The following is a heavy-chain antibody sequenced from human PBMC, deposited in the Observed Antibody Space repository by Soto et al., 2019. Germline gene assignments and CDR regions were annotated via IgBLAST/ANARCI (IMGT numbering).Heavy chain of an antibody. CDR3: AKAVEAMVRGGIIFYCFDY. V-gene: IGHV3-23*01. J-gene: IGHJ4*02. Sequence: PGGSLRLSCAASGFTFSSYAMSWVRQAPGKGLEWVSAISGSGGSTYYADSVKGRFTISRDNSKNTLYLQMNSLRAADTAVYYYAKAVEAMVRGGIIFYCFDYWGQGTLVTVSS. CDR1: GFTFSSYA. D-gene: IGHD3-10*01. CDR2: ISGSGGST.